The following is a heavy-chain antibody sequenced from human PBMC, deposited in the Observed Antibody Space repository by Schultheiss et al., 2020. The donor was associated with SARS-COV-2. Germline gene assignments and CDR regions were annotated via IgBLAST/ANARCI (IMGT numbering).Heavy chain of an antibody. J-gene: IGHJ6*02. CDR1: GGSISSYY. D-gene: IGHD5-18*01. CDR2: IYYSGST. V-gene: IGHV4-59*12. Sequence: SETLSLTCTVPGGSISSYYWSWIRQPPGKGLEWIGYIYYSGSTNYNPSLKSRVTMSVDTSKNQFSLKLSSVTAADTAVYYCATGGYSYGSYYYYGMDVWGQGTTVTVSS. CDR3: ATGGYSYGSYYYYGMDV.